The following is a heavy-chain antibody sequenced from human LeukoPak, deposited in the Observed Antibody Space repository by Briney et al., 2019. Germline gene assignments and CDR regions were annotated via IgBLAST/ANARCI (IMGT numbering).Heavy chain of an antibody. CDR3: ASHSTGETYFDY. CDR2: IYYSGST. J-gene: IGHJ4*02. Sequence: NPSETLSLTCTVSGGSISSYYWSWIRQPPGKGLEWIGYIYYSGSTNYNPSLKSRVTISVDTSKNQFSLKLSSVTAADTAVYYCASHSTGETYFDYWAQGTLVTVSS. D-gene: IGHD7-27*01. V-gene: IGHV4-59*08. CDR1: GGSISSYY.